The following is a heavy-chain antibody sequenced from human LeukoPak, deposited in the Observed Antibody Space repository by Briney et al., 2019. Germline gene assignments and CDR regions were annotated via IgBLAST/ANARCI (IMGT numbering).Heavy chain of an antibody. J-gene: IGHJ6*02. D-gene: IGHD3-3*01. CDR3: ARGLDFWSGYSHGMDV. V-gene: IGHV3-53*01. CDR2: IYSGGST. CDR1: GFTVSSNY. Sequence: GGSLRLSCAASGFTVSSNYMSWVRQAPGKGLEWASVIYSGGSTYYVDSVKGRFTISRDNSKNTLYLQMNSLRAEDTAVYYCARGLDFWSGYSHGMDVWGQGTTVAVSS.